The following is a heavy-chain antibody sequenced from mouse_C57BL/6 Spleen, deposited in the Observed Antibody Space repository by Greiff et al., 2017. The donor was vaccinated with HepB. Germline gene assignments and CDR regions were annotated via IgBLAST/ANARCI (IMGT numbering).Heavy chain of an antibody. Sequence: QVQLQQPGAELVKPGASVKLSCKASGYTFTSYWMQWVKQRPGQGLAWIGEIDPSDSYTNYNQKFKGKATLTVDTSSSTAYMQLSSLTSEDSAVYYCARWDYYGYFDYWGQGTTLTVSS. V-gene: IGHV1-50*01. D-gene: IGHD1-1*01. J-gene: IGHJ2*01. CDR2: IDPSDSYT. CDR1: GYTFTSYW. CDR3: ARWDYYGYFDY.